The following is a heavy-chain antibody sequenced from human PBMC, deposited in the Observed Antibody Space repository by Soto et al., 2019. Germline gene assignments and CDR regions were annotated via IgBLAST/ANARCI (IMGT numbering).Heavy chain of an antibody. Sequence: QVQLQESGPGLVKPSETLSLTCTVSGGSISSYYWSWIRQPPGKGLEWIGYIYYSGSTNYSPSLKSRVTISVDTSKNQFSLKLSSVTAADTAVYYCARSRYSGYDSLDYWGQGTLVTVSS. V-gene: IGHV4-59*08. D-gene: IGHD5-12*01. CDR3: ARSRYSGYDSLDY. CDR2: IYYSGST. CDR1: GGSISSYY. J-gene: IGHJ4*02.